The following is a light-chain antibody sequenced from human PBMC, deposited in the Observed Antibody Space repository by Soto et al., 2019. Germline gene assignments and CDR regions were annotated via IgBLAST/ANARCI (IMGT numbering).Light chain of an antibody. J-gene: IGKJ1*01. Sequence: EILMTQSPATLSVSPGERATLSCRASQSVSSNLAWYQQKPGQAPRLLIYGASTRATGVPARFSGSGSGTEFTFTISSMQSVDFAVCHCHQYNSWPRTFGQGTNVDIK. V-gene: IGKV3-15*01. CDR1: QSVSSN. CDR2: GAS. CDR3: HQYNSWPRT.